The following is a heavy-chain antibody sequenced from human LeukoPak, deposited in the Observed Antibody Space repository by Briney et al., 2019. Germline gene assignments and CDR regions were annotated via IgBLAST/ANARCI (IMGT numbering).Heavy chain of an antibody. Sequence: GGSLRLSCAASGFTFSSYSMNWVRQAPGKGLEWVSSISSSSSYIYYADSVKGRLTISRDNAKNSLYLQMNSLRAEDTAVYYCARGAVVVPAAHTGFDYWGQGTLVTVSS. J-gene: IGHJ4*02. V-gene: IGHV3-21*01. CDR1: GFTFSSYS. CDR2: ISSSSSYI. D-gene: IGHD2-2*01. CDR3: ARGAVVVPAAHTGFDY.